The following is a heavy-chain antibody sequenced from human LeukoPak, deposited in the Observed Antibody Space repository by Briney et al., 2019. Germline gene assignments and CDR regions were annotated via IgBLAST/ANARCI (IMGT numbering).Heavy chain of an antibody. J-gene: IGHJ6*02. CDR2: INHSGST. CDR1: GGSFSGYY. D-gene: IGHD6-19*01. V-gene: IGHV4-34*01. CDR3: ASGEQWLVRVIRYYYYGMDV. Sequence: PSETLSLTCAVYGGSFSGYYWSWIRQPPGKGLEWIGEINHSGSTNYNPSLKSRVTMSVDTSKNQFSLKLSSVTAADTAVYYCASGEQWLVRVIRYYYYGMDVWGQGTTVTVSS.